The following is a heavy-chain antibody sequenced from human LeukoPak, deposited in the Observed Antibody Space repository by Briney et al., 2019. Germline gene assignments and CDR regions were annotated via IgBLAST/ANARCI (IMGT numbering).Heavy chain of an antibody. V-gene: IGHV3-48*01. J-gene: IGHJ4*02. CDR2: ISGDGNVK. CDR1: GFSFSSYS. D-gene: IGHD2/OR15-2a*01. CDR3: ARDYVYAFDS. Sequence: GGSLRLSCAASGFSFSSYSINWVRQAPGKGLEWVSYISGDGNVKHYTDSVKGRFTISRDNAKNALYLQMNSLRAEDTAVYFCARDYVYAFDSWGQGTLVTVSS.